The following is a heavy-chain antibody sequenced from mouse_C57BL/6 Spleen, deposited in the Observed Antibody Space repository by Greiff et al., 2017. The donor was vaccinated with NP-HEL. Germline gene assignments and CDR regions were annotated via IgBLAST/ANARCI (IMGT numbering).Heavy chain of an antibody. V-gene: IGHV1-52*01. J-gene: IGHJ1*03. CDR2: IDPSDSET. Sequence: VQLQQPGAELVRPGSSVKLSCKASGYTFTSYWMHWVKQRPIQGLEWIGNIDPSDSETHYNQKFKDKATLTVDKSSSTAYMQLSSLTSEDSAVYYCARGDGNYAWYFDVWGTGTTVTVSS. CDR1: GYTFTSYW. CDR3: ARGDGNYAWYFDV. D-gene: IGHD2-1*01.